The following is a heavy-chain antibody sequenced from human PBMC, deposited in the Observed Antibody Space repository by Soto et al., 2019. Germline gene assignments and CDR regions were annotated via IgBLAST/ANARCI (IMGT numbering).Heavy chain of an antibody. CDR1: GFTFSSYG. V-gene: IGHV3-30*18. CDR2: ISYDGSNK. Sequence: GGSLRLSCAASGFTFSSYGMHWVRQAPGKGLEWVAVISYDGSNKYYADSVKGRFTISRDNSKNTLYLQMNSLRAEDTAVYYCAKGALSGSYVDYFDYWGKGT. CDR3: AKGALSGSYVDYFDY. D-gene: IGHD1-26*01. J-gene: IGHJ4*02.